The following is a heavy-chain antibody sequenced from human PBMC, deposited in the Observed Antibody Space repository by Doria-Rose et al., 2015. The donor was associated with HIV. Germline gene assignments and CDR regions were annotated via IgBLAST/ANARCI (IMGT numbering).Heavy chain of an antibody. CDR3: AREGWASDKGVWFDP. D-gene: IGHD3-10*01. CDR2: IYYSGST. Sequence: AQLQESGPGLVKPSQTLSLTCTASGGSISSGGYYWSWIRQHPGKGLEWIGYIYYSGSTYYNPSLKSRVTISVDTSKNQFSLKLSSVTAADTAVYYCAREGWASDKGVWFDPWGQGTLVTVSS. CDR1: GGSISSGGYY. V-gene: IGHV4-31*03. J-gene: IGHJ5*02.